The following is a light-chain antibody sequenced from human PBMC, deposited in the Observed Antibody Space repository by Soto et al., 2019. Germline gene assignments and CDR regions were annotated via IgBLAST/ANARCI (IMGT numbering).Light chain of an antibody. CDR1: RSDVGGYNY. V-gene: IGLV2-14*01. CDR2: EVT. CDR3: SSYTSGSTVI. Sequence: QSALTQPASASGSPGQSITISCTGTRSDVGGYNYVSWYQHHPGKAPKLLIYEVTNRPAEASNRFSGSKSGITASLTISGLQSEDEADYYCSSYTSGSTVIFGGGTKLTVL. J-gene: IGLJ2*01.